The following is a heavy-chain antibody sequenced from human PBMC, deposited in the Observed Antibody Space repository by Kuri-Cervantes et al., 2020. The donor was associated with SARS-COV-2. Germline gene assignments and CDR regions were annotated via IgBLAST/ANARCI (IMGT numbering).Heavy chain of an antibody. J-gene: IGHJ4*02. CDR1: GFTFSSYS. D-gene: IGHD2-2*01. V-gene: IGHV3-21*01. Sequence: LSLTCAASGFTFSSYSMNWVRQAPGKGLEWVSSISSSSSYIYYADSVKGRFTISRDNAKNSLYLQMNSLRAEDTAVYYCARDRGPAAKSYSDYWGQETLVTVSS. CDR2: ISSSSSYI. CDR3: ARDRGPAAKSYSDY.